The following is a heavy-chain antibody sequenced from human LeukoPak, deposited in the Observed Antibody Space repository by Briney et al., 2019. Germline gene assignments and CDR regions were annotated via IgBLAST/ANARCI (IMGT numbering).Heavy chain of an antibody. V-gene: IGHV1-2*02. CDR3: ARTQQLAFGYYYYYMDV. J-gene: IGHJ6*03. D-gene: IGHD6-13*01. CDR1: GYTFTGYY. CDR2: INANSGDT. Sequence: ASVKVSCKASGYTFTGYYIHWVRQAPGQGLEWMGWINANSGDTKYAQKFQGRVTMTRDTSISTAYMELSRLRSDDTAVYYCARTQQLAFGYYYYYMDVWGKGTTVTVSS.